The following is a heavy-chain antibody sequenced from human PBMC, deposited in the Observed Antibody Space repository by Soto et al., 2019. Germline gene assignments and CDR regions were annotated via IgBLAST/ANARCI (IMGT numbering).Heavy chain of an antibody. CDR3: ARADYDILTGYTSYFDY. D-gene: IGHD3-9*01. J-gene: IGHJ4*02. CDR2: TYYRSNWYN. CDR1: GDSVSSNSAA. Sequence: PSQTLSLTCAISGDSVSSNSAAWNWIRQSPSRGLECLGRTYYRSNWYNDYAVSVKSRITINPDTSKNQFSLQLNSVTPEDTAVYYCARADYDILTGYTSYFDYWGQGTLVTVSS. V-gene: IGHV6-1*01.